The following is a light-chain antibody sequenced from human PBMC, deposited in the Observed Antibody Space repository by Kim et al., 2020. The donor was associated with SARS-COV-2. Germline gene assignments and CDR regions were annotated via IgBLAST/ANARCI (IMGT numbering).Light chain of an antibody. Sequence: EIVLTQYPATLSLSPGERATLSCRASQSVSSYLAWYQQKPGQAPRLLIYGASNRATGIPARFSGSGSGTDFTLTISSLEPEDFAVYYCQQRSNWPRTFGQGTKVDIK. V-gene: IGKV3-11*01. CDR3: QQRSNWPRT. J-gene: IGKJ1*01. CDR2: GAS. CDR1: QSVSSY.